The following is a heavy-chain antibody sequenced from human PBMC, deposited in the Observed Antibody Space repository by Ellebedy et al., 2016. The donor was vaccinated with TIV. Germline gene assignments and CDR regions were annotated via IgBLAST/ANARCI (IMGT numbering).Heavy chain of an antibody. CDR3: ARGEGGSYYFDY. V-gene: IGHV4-59*08. Sequence: MPSETLSLTCAVYGGSFSGYYWSWIRQPPGKGLAWIGYIYYSGSTNYNPSLKSRVTISVDTSKNQFSLKLSSVTAADTAVYYCARGEGGSYYFDYWGQGTLVTVSS. J-gene: IGHJ4*02. CDR2: IYYSGST. D-gene: IGHD1-26*01. CDR1: GGSFSGYY.